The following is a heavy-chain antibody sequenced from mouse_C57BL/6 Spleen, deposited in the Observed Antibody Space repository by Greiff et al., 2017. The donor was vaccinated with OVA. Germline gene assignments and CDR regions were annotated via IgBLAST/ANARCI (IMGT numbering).Heavy chain of an antibody. CDR1: GYTFTSYW. V-gene: IGHV1-64*01. J-gene: IGHJ4*01. Sequence: QVQLQQPGAELVKPGASVKLSCKASGYTFTSYWMHWVKQRPGQGLEWIGMIHPNSGSTNYNEKFKSKATLTVDKSSSTAYMQLSSLTSEASAVYYCARGGDYSGSSSYAMDYWGQGTSVTVSS. CDR3: ARGGDYSGSSSYAMDY. CDR2: IHPNSGST. D-gene: IGHD1-1*01.